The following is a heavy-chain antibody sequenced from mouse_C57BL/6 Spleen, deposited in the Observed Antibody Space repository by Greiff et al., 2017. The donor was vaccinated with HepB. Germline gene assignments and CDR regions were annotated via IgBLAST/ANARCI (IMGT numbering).Heavy chain of an antibody. CDR3: ASGGWDGEVDY. V-gene: IGHV1-76*01. CDR1: GYTFTDYY. J-gene: IGHJ2*01. Sequence: QVQLQQSGAELVRPGASVKLSCKASGYTFTDYYINWVKQRPGQGLEWIARIYPGSGNTYYNEKFKGKATLTAEKSSSTAYMQLSSLTSEDSAVYFCASGGWDGEVDYWGQGTTLTVSS. D-gene: IGHD4-1*01. CDR2: IYPGSGNT.